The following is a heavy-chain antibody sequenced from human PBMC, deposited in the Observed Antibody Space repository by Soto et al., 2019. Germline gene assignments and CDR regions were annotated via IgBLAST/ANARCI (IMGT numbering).Heavy chain of an antibody. CDR2: ISYDGSNK. V-gene: IGHV3-30*18. D-gene: IGHD6-6*01. Sequence: PGGSLKISCAASGFTFSSYGMHWVRQAPGKGLEWVAVISYDGSNKYYADSVKGRFTISRDNSKNTLYLQMNSLRAEDTAVYYCAKEASIAARPSEGYYYYGMDVWGQGTTVTRLL. CDR3: AKEASIAARPSEGYYYYGMDV. J-gene: IGHJ6*02. CDR1: GFTFSSYG.